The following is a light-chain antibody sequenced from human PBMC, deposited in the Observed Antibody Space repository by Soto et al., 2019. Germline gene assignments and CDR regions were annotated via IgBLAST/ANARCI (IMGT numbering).Light chain of an antibody. CDR1: SSNLGSNT. J-gene: IGLJ2*01. CDR2: TNN. Sequence: SVLTQPPSASGTPGQNVPLSCSGSSSNLGSNTVHWYQQLPGTAPKLLIYTNNQRPSGVPDRFSGSKSGTSASLAISGLQSEDEADYYCAAWDDSLNGHVVFGGGTKLTVL. CDR3: AAWDDSLNGHVV. V-gene: IGLV1-44*01.